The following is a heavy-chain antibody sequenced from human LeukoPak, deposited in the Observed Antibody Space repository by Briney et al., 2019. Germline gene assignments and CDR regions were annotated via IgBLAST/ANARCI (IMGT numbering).Heavy chain of an antibody. CDR3: AREGRLAAALEY. J-gene: IGHJ4*02. CDR2: INHSGTT. CDR1: GESFTTHY. D-gene: IGHD6-13*01. V-gene: IGHV4-34*01. Sequence: PSETLSLTCAVSGESFTTHYWGWIRQPPGKRLEWIGEINHSGTTNYNPSLKSRVTMSVDTSKKQFSLNLTYVTAADTAVYYCAREGRLAAALEYWGQGTLVTVSS.